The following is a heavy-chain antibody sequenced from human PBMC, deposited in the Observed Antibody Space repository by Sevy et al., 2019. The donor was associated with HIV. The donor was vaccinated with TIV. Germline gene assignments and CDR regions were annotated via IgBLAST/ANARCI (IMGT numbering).Heavy chain of an antibody. CDR3: ARGASLNSSSIIEYDY. CDR2: MNPNSGNT. Sequence: ASVKVSCKASGYTFTFYDINWVRQATGQGLEWVGWMNPNSGNTGYAQKFQGRVTMTRNTSISTAYMELSSLRSEDTAVFYCARGASLNSSSIIEYDYWGQGTLVTVSS. V-gene: IGHV1-8*01. J-gene: IGHJ4*02. CDR1: GYTFTFYD. D-gene: IGHD6-6*01.